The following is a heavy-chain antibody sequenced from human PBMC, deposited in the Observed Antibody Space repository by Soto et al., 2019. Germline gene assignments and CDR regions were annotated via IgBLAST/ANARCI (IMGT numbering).Heavy chain of an antibody. J-gene: IGHJ4*02. CDR1: GFAFNRYA. V-gene: IGHV3-23*01. CDR3: AKDAVPRDGEWLVDH. Sequence: EVQLFESGGGLVQPGGSLRLSCAASGFAFNRYAMIWGRQALGKGLEWVAGLYGNGGGIFYADSVKGRFTISRDNSENSVYLQMNSLRVEDTAVYYCAKDAVPRDGEWLVDHWGQGTVVTVSS. CDR2: LYGNGGGI. D-gene: IGHD5-12*01.